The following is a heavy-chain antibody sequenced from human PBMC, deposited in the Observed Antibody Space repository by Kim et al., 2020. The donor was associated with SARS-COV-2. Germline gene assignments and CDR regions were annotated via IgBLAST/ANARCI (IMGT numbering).Heavy chain of an antibody. J-gene: IGHJ4*02. V-gene: IGHV5-51*01. CDR2: FNT. D-gene: IGHD3-3*01. CDR3: ARRESGFDY. Sequence: FNTRSSPSFQGQVTISADNSISTAYLQWSSLKPSDTAMYYCARRESGFDYWGQGTLVTVSS.